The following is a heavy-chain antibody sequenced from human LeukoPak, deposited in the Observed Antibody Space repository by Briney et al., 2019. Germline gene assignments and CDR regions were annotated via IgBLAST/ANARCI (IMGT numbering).Heavy chain of an antibody. CDR3: AREPDYGDYVHFDY. V-gene: IGHV3-48*02. CDR1: GFTFSSYS. D-gene: IGHD4-17*01. J-gene: IGHJ4*02. Sequence: GGSLRLSCAASGFTFSSYSMNWVRQAPGKGPEWVSYISSSSSTIYYADSVEGRFTISRDNAKNSLYLQMNSLRDEDTAVYYCAREPDYGDYVHFDYWGQGTLVTVSS. CDR2: ISSSSSTI.